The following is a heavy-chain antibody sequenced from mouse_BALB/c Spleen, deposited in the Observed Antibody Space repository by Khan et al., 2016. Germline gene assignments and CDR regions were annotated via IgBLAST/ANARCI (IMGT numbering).Heavy chain of an antibody. CDR1: GYTFTDYV. V-gene: IGHV1-77*01. CDR2: IYPGSGDT. J-gene: IGHJ2*01. D-gene: IGHD1-1*02. Sequence: QVQLQQSGPELVKPGASVKMSCKASGYTFTDYVINWVKQRTGQGLEWIGVIYPGSGDTYYNEKFKGKATLTADKSSNTAYMQLSSLTSEDSAVYCCARDYAQRDYFDYWGQGTTLTVSS. CDR3: ARDYAQRDYFDY.